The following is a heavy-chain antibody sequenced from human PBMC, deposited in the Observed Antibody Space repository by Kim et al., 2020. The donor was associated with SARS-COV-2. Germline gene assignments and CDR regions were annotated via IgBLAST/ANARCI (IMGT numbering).Heavy chain of an antibody. Sequence: ASVKVSCKASGYTFTGYYMHWVRQAPGQGLEWMGWINPDSGGTNYAQKFQGRVTMTRDTSINTAYMELSRLRSDDTAVYYCARDQYFDFWSSSLPKTKYYFDYWGQGTLVTVSS. CDR1: GYTFTGYY. CDR2: INPDSGGT. J-gene: IGHJ4*02. V-gene: IGHV1-2*02. CDR3: ARDQYFDFWSSSLPKTKYYFDY. D-gene: IGHD3-3*01.